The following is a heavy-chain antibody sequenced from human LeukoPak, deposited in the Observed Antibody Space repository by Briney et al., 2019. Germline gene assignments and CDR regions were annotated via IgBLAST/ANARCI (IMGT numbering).Heavy chain of an antibody. J-gene: IGHJ5*02. CDR1: GYTFTSYD. D-gene: IGHD6-6*01. V-gene: IGHV1-8*01. CDR2: MNPNSGNT. CDR3: ARGSLAAREARGGWFDP. Sequence: VASVKVSCKASGYTFTSYDINWVRQATGQGLEWMGWMNPNSGNTGYAQKFQGRVTMTRNTSISTAYMELSSLRSEDTAVYYCARGSLAAREARGGWFDPWGQGTLVTVSS.